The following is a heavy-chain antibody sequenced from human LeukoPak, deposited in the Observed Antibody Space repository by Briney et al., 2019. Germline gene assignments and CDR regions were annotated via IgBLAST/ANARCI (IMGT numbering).Heavy chain of an antibody. CDR2: IIPIFGTA. J-gene: IGHJ6*03. Sequence: SVKVSCKASGYTFTGYYMHWVRQAPGQGLEWMGGIIPIFGTANYAQKFQGRVTITADESTSTAYMELSSLRSEDTAVYYCARANVYYYFYYMDVWDKGTTVTISS. CDR1: GYTFTGYY. CDR3: ARANVYYYFYYMDV. V-gene: IGHV1-69*13.